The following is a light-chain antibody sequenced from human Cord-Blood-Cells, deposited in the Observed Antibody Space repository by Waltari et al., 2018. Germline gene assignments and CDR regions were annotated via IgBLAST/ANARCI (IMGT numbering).Light chain of an antibody. Sequence: DIQMTQSQTSLTASVGDRVTITCRASQSISSYLNWYQQKPGKDPKLLIYAASSLQSGVPSRCSGSGSGTDFTLTSSSLQPEDFATYYCQQSYSTPATFGQGTRVEIK. V-gene: IGKV1-39*01. CDR1: QSISSY. CDR2: AAS. CDR3: QQSYSTPAT. J-gene: IGKJ1*01.